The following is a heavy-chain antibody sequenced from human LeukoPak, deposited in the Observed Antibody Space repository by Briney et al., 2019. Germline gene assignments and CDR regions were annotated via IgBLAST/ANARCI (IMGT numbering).Heavy chain of an antibody. J-gene: IGHJ3*02. CDR1: GYTFTSYD. Sequence: GASVTVSFKSSGYTFTSYDINWVRQATGQGLEWMGWMNPNSGNTGYAQKFQGRVTMTRNTSISTAYMELSSLRSGDTAVYYCARAPLRFLEWLFRHDAFDIWGQGTMVTVSS. D-gene: IGHD3-3*01. V-gene: IGHV1-8*01. CDR2: MNPNSGNT. CDR3: ARAPLRFLEWLFRHDAFDI.